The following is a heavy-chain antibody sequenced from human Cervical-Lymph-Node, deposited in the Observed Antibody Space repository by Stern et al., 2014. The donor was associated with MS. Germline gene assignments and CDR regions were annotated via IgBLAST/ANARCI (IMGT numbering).Heavy chain of an antibody. CDR2: LYPVGTS. V-gene: IGHV4-61*02. Sequence: QVQLQEPGPRLVKPSQTLSLTCSVYGGSITSGVYYWTWIRQPVGKGPEWIGRLYPVGTSDYNPSPKIRFTFSGDPSMTQFSLKVTFVTAADTAVYFCAREEYDSGWHFGYWGHGILVTVSS. CDR3: AREEYDSGWHFGY. D-gene: IGHD6-19*01. J-gene: IGHJ4*01. CDR1: GGSITSGVYY.